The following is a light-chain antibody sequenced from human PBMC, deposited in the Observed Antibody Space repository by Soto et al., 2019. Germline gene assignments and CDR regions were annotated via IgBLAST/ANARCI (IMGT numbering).Light chain of an antibody. Sequence: IQMTQSPSSVSAFVGDRVTITCRASQGTSSWLAWYQQKPGKAPKLLIYAASTLQSGVLSRFSGSGPGTDFTLTISSLHAEDAATYFCQKCKSPPPFPFGPGTKVDI. CDR1: QGTSSW. J-gene: IGKJ3*01. CDR2: AAS. V-gene: IGKV1-27*01. CDR3: QKCKSPPPFP.